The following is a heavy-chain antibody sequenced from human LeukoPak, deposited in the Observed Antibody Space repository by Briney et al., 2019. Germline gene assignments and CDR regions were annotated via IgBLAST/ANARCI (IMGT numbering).Heavy chain of an antibody. J-gene: IGHJ4*02. Sequence: GGSLRLSCAASGSYWMHWVRQAPGKGLVWVSHINSDGGWTSYADSVKGRFTISKDNAKNTVYLQMNNLRAEDTAVYYCVSFYETYWGRGTLVTVSS. CDR2: INSDGGWT. CDR3: VSFYETY. CDR1: GSYW. D-gene: IGHD2/OR15-2a*01. V-gene: IGHV3-74*01.